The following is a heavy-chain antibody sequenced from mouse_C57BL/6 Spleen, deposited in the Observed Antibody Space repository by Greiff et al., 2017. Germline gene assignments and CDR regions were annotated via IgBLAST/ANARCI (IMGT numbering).Heavy chain of an antibody. D-gene: IGHD2-4*01. J-gene: IGHJ2*01. CDR2: ISDGGSYT. CDR3: ARITTSDYFDY. Sequence: EVQVVESGGGLVKPGGSLKLSCAASGFTFSSYAMSWVRQTPEKRLEWVATISDGGSYTYYPDNVKGRFTISRDNDKNNLYLQMSHLKSEDTAMYYCARITTSDYFDYWGQGTTLTVSS. CDR1: GFTFSSYA. V-gene: IGHV5-4*01.